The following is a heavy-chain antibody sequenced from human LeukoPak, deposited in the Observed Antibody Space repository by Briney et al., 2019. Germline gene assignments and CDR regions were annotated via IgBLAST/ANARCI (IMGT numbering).Heavy chain of an antibody. Sequence: GGSLRLSCTASGFTFGDYAMSWVRQAPGKGLEWVGFIRSKAYGGTTEYAASEKGRFTISRDDSKSIAYLQMNSLKTEDTAVYYCTRAEGYCSSTSCYPDRSYYYMDVWGKGTTVTVSS. D-gene: IGHD2-2*01. J-gene: IGHJ6*03. V-gene: IGHV3-49*04. CDR1: GFTFGDYA. CDR2: IRSKAYGGTT. CDR3: TRAEGYCSSTSCYPDRSYYYMDV.